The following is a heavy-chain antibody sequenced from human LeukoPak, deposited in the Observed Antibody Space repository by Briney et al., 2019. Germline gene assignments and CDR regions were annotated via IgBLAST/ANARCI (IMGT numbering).Heavy chain of an antibody. CDR2: IYYSGST. D-gene: IGHD3-10*01. J-gene: IGHJ4*02. CDR3: AILPDYYGSGSYHNFDY. Sequence: PSETLSLTCTVSGGSISSSSYYWGWIRQPPGKGLEWIGSIYYSGSTYYNPSLKSRATISVDTSKNQFSLKLSSVTAADTAVYYCAILPDYYGSGSYHNFDYWGQGTLVTVSS. V-gene: IGHV4-39*07. CDR1: GGSISSSSYY.